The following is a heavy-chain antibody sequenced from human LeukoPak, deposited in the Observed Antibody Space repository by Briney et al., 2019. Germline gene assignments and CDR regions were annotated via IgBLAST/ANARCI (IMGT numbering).Heavy chain of an antibody. CDR1: GYGFTSYW. V-gene: IGHV5-10-1*01. Sequence: GESLKISCKGSGYGFTSYWISWVRQMPGKGLEWMGRIDPSDSYTNYSPSFQGHVTISADKSISTAYLQWSSLKASDTAMYYCARNRAAAGHPRWFDPWGQGTLVTVSS. J-gene: IGHJ5*02. D-gene: IGHD6-13*01. CDR3: ARNRAAAGHPRWFDP. CDR2: IDPSDSYT.